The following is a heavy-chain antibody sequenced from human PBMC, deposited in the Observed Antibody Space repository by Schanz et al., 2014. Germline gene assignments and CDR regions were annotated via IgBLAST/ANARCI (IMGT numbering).Heavy chain of an antibody. Sequence: QAQLMESGGGVVQPGRSLRLSCAASGFIFSSYGLHWVRQAPGKGLEWVAFIWYDGSNKYYADSVKGRFTISRDNAKNSLFLQMNSLRVEDTAVYYCARLPVGYGSGIWDVWGQGTSXTVSS. CDR2: IWYDGSNK. CDR3: ARLPVGYGSGIWDV. J-gene: IGHJ6*02. CDR1: GFIFSSYG. D-gene: IGHD3-10*01. V-gene: IGHV3-33*01.